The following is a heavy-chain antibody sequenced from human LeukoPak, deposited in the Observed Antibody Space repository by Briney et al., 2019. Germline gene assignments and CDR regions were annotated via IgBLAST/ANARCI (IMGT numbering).Heavy chain of an antibody. J-gene: IGHJ5*02. Sequence: SEXLSLTCTVSGGSITSYYWNWIRQPAGQGVEWIGRIYPGGKTNYNSCVTSRVSLSVDKSKKQFSLNLSSVTAADTAVYYCARGPHETIFGSGGWFDPWGQGTLVTVSS. D-gene: IGHD3-3*01. V-gene: IGHV4-4*07. CDR2: IYPGGKT. CDR1: GGSITSYY. CDR3: ARGPHETIFGSGGWFDP.